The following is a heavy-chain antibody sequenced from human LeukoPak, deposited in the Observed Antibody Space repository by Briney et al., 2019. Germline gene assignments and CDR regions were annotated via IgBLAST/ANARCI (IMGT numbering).Heavy chain of an antibody. Sequence: SETLSLTCAVYGGSFSGYYWSWIRQPPGKGLEWIGEINHSGSTNYNPSLKSRVTISVDTSKNQFSLKLSSVTAADTAVYYCATFRDSSSWYPYFDYWGQGTLVTVSS. CDR2: INHSGST. CDR1: GGSFSGYY. V-gene: IGHV4-34*01. J-gene: IGHJ4*02. D-gene: IGHD6-13*01. CDR3: ATFRDSSSWYPYFDY.